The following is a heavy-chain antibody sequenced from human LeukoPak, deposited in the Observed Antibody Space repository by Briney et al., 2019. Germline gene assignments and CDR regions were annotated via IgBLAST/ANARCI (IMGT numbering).Heavy chain of an antibody. V-gene: IGHV3-7*01. CDR3: ATMSLSSWFDY. J-gene: IGHJ4*02. D-gene: IGHD6-13*01. CDR1: GLTVSTYW. Sequence: GGCLRLACSAAGLTVSTYWMGSGRQEAGKGLELVANIKQEGREKYSVDSVKGRFTISRDNAKNSLYLHMYTLRAEATPVYLCATMSLSSWFDYWGQGTLVTVSS. CDR2: IKQEGREK.